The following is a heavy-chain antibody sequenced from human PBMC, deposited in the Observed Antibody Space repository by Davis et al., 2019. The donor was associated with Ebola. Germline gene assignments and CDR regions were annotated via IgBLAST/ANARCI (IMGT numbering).Heavy chain of an antibody. J-gene: IGHJ6*04. D-gene: IGHD3-16*02. CDR2: ISSSSSYI. Sequence: PGGSLRLSCAASGFTFSSYSMNWVRQAPGKGLEWVSSISSSSSYIYYADSLKGRFTISRDNAKNSLYLQMNSLRAEDTAVYYCARCNDYVWGSYRPYYYGMDVWGKGTTVTVSS. V-gene: IGHV3-21*01. CDR1: GFTFSSYS. CDR3: ARCNDYVWGSYRPYYYGMDV.